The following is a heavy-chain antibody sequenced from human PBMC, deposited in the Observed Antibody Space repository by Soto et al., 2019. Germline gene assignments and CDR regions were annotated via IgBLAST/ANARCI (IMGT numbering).Heavy chain of an antibody. CDR1: GGSVSSGSYY. J-gene: IGHJ6*02. D-gene: IGHD2-8*01. CDR3: AMVLMDTEYNENCTLA. CDR2: IYYSGST. V-gene: IGHV4-61*01. Sequence: SETLSLTCTVSGGSVSSGSYYWSWIRQPPGKGLEWIGYIYYSGSTNYNPSLKSRVTISVDTSKNQFSLKLSSVTAADTAVYYCAMVLMDTEYNENCTLAWRQATTV.